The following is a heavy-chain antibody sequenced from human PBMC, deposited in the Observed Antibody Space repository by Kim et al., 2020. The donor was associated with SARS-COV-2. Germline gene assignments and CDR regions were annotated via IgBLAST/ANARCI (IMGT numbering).Heavy chain of an antibody. CDR1: GGSVSSGSYY. J-gene: IGHJ6*02. CDR3: ARGEGYGDPSLYYYGMDV. CDR2: IYYSGST. D-gene: IGHD4-17*01. Sequence: SETLSLTCTVSGGSVSSGSYYWSWIRQPPGKGLEWIGYIYYSGSTNYNPSLKSRVTISVDTSKNQFSLKLSSVTAADTAVYYCARGEGYGDPSLYYYGMDVGGQGTTVTVSS. V-gene: IGHV4-61*01.